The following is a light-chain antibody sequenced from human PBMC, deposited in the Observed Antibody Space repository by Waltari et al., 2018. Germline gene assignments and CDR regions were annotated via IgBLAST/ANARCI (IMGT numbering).Light chain of an antibody. CDR2: GAS. CDR3: QQYGSA. CDR1: QSVSSSY. V-gene: IGKV3-20*01. Sequence: ELLLTQPPGTLSLSPGKRATLSCRASQSVSSSYLAWYQQKPGQAPRLLIYGASSRATGIPDRFSGSGSGTDFTLTISRLEPEDFAVYYCQQYGSAFGQGTKLEIK. J-gene: IGKJ2*01.